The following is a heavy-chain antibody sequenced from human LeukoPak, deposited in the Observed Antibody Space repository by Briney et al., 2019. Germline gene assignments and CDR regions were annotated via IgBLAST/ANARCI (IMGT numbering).Heavy chain of an antibody. CDR3: AREKGFTMVRGSWFDP. V-gene: IGHV1-2*02. J-gene: IGHJ5*02. CDR2: INPNSGGT. D-gene: IGHD3-10*01. Sequence: ASVKVSCKASGYTFAKFYMHWVRQAPGQGLEWMGWINPNSGGTNYAQKFQGRVTMTRDTSISTAYMELSRLRSDDTAVYYCAREKGFTMVRGSWFDPWGQGTLVTVSS. CDR1: GYTFAKFY.